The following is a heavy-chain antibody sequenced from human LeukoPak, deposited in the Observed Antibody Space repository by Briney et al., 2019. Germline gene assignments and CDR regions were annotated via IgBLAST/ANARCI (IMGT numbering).Heavy chain of an antibody. CDR2: IYTSGST. V-gene: IGHV4-4*07. CDR1: GDSINTYY. CDR3: ARTITSTVTTGYFDP. J-gene: IGHJ5*02. D-gene: IGHD4-17*01. Sequence: SETLSHTCTVSGDSINTYYWSWIRQPAGKGLEWIGRIYTSGSTNYNPSLKSRVTISVDTSKNQFSLKLSSVTAADTAVYYCARTITSTVTTGYFDPWGQGTLVTVSS.